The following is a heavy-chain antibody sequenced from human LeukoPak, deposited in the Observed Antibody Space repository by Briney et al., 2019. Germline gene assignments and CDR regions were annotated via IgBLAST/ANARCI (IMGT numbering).Heavy chain of an antibody. Sequence: GESLKISCKGSGYSFTSYWIGWVRQMPGKGLEWMGIIYPGDSDTRYSPSFQGQVTFSADKSISTAYLQWSSLKASDTAMYYCASAIPGYCSSTSCLFDYWGQGTLVTVSS. V-gene: IGHV5-51*01. CDR1: GYSFTSYW. CDR3: ASAIPGYCSSTSCLFDY. D-gene: IGHD2-2*01. CDR2: IYPGDSDT. J-gene: IGHJ4*02.